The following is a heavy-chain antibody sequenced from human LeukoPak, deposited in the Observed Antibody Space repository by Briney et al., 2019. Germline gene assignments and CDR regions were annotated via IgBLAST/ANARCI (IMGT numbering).Heavy chain of an antibody. V-gene: IGHV4-4*07. CDR2: IYTSGST. Sequence: SETLSLTCTVSGGSISSYYWSWIRQPAGKGLEWIGRIYTSGSTNYNPSLKSRVTMSVDTSKNQFSLKLSSVNPADTAVYYCARDVDSSWPFDYWGQGTLVTVSS. CDR3: ARDVDSSWPFDY. J-gene: IGHJ4*02. CDR1: GGSISSYY. D-gene: IGHD6-13*01.